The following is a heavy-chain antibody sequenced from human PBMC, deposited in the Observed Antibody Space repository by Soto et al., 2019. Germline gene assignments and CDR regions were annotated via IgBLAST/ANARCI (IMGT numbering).Heavy chain of an antibody. J-gene: IGHJ4*02. CDR2: INPSGGST. D-gene: IGHD3-3*01. Sequence: GXSVKVSCKASVYTFTSYYMHWVRQAPGQGLEWVGIINPSGGSTSYAQKFQGRVTMTRDTSTSTVYMELSSLRSEDTAVYYCARGRPYDFWSGYYTQSRPRIFDSWGQGTLVTVSS. CDR3: ARGRPYDFWSGYYTQSRPRIFDS. CDR1: VYTFTSYY. V-gene: IGHV1-46*01.